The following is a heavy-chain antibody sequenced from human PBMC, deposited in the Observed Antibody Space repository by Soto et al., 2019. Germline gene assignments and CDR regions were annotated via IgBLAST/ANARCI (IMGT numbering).Heavy chain of an antibody. CDR3: ARDQGYYDFWSGRKYYFDY. CDR1: GDTFTSDG. CDR2: ISAYNGNT. D-gene: IGHD3-3*01. Sequence: ASVKVSCKASGDTFTSDGISWVRQAPGQGLEWMGWISAYNGNTNYAQKLQGRVTMTTDTSTSTAYMELRSLRSDDTAVYYCARDQGYYDFWSGRKYYFDYWGQGTLVTVSS. V-gene: IGHV1-18*01. J-gene: IGHJ4*02.